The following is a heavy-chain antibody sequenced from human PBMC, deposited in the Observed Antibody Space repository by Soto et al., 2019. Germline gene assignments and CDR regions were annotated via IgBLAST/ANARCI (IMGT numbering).Heavy chain of an antibody. CDR1: GGTFSSYA. V-gene: IGHV1-69*10. CDR2: IIPILGIA. Sequence: ASVKVSCKASGGTFSSYAISWVRQAPGQGLEWMGGIIPILGIANYAQKFQGRVTITADKSTSTAYMELSSLRSEDTAVYYCARVMGSGWYNWFDPWGQGTLVTVSS. D-gene: IGHD6-19*01. CDR3: ARVMGSGWYNWFDP. J-gene: IGHJ5*02.